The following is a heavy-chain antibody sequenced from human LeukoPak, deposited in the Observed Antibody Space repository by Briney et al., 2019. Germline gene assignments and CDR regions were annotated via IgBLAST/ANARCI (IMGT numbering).Heavy chain of an antibody. J-gene: IGHJ4*02. CDR3: AADNWGGSYLFDY. CDR1: GFTFTSSA. V-gene: IGHV1-58*02. Sequence: SVKVTCKASGFTFTSSAMQWVRQARGQRLEWIGWIVVGSGNTNYAQKFQERVTITRDMSTSTAYMELSSLRSEDTAVYYCAADNWGGSYLFDYWGQGTLVTVSS. CDR2: IVVGSGNT. D-gene: IGHD1-26*01.